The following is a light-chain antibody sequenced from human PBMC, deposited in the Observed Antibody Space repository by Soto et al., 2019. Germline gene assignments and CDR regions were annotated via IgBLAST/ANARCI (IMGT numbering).Light chain of an antibody. CDR2: HTS. V-gene: IGKV3-20*01. J-gene: IGKJ1*01. Sequence: ENVLTQSPGTLSLSPGERATLSCRASQSISSSSLAWYQQEPGRPPRLLIYHTSSRATGIPDRFSGSGSGTDFTLTISRLEPEDFAVYYCQQYDSSPRTFGQGTKV. CDR1: QSISSSS. CDR3: QQYDSSPRT.